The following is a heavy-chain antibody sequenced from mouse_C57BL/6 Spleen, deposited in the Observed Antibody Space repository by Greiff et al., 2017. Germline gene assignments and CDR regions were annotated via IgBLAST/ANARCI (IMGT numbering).Heavy chain of an antibody. J-gene: IGHJ4*01. CDR1: GYTFTSYW. CDR2: IYPGSGST. D-gene: IGHD1-1*01. V-gene: IGHV1-55*01. Sequence: QLQQPGAELVKPGASVKMSCKASGYTFTSYWITWVKQRPGQGLEWIGDIYPGSGSTNYNEKFKSKATLTVDTSSSTAYMQLSSLTSEDSAVYDCARPRYYYGSSYAMDYWGQGTSVTVSS. CDR3: ARPRYYYGSSYAMDY.